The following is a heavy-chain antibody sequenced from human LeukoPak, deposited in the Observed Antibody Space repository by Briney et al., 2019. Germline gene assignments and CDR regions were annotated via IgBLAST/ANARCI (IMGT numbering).Heavy chain of an antibody. CDR2: IIPILGIA. V-gene: IGHV1-69*04. D-gene: IGHD1-26*01. J-gene: IGHJ3*02. CDR3: AREAYSGSYRGYDAFDI. Sequence: SVKVSCKASGGTFSIYAISWVRQAPGQGVEWMGRIIPILGIANYAQKFQGRVTITADKSTSTAYMELSSLRSEDTAVYYCAREAYSGSYRGYDAFDIWGQGTMVTVSS. CDR1: GGTFSIYA.